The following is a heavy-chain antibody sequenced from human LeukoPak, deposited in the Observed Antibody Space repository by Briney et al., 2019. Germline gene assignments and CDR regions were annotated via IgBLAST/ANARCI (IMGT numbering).Heavy chain of an antibody. CDR3: AKDVGKWESPHYFDY. Sequence: PGGSLRLSCAASGSYWMHWVRQAPGKGLVWVSHINSDGSWTSYADSVRGRFTISKDNAKNTLYLQMNSLRAEDTAVYYCAKDVGKWESPHYFDYWGQGTLVTVSS. CDR1: GSYW. V-gene: IGHV3-74*01. J-gene: IGHJ4*02. D-gene: IGHD1-26*01. CDR2: INSDGSWT.